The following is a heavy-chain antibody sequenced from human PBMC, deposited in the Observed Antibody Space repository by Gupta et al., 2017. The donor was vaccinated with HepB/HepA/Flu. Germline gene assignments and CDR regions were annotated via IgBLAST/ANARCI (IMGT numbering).Heavy chain of an antibody. V-gene: IGHV3-23*01. CDR3: ATSVHDFWRACAG. CDR2: ITPSGVET. CDR1: GFPFSRTA. D-gene: IGHD3-3*01. J-gene: IGHJ4*02. Sequence: EGQVLESGGGLVQPGGSLRLSCVASGFPFSRTALSWVRQAPGKGLEWVSVITPSGVETHYADSVKGRFTISRDNSKNRMYLQMDRLRAEDTALYYCATSVHDFWRACAGWAQGTLVPV.